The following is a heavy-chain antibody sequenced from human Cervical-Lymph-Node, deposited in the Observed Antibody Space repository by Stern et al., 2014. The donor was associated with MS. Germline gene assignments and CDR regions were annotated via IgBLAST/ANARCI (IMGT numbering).Heavy chain of an antibody. J-gene: IGHJ4*02. CDR1: GFTVSSNY. CDR3: ARERGNWSGYDY. D-gene: IGHD3-3*01. V-gene: IGHV3-66*01. Sequence: EVHLVESGGGLVQPGGSLRLSCAASGFTVSSNYMTWVRQAPGKVLEWVSVIYSGGSTYYTDSVKGRFTLSRDNSKNTLYLQMNDLRVADSAVYYCARERGNWSGYDYWGQGTLVTVSS. CDR2: IYSGGST.